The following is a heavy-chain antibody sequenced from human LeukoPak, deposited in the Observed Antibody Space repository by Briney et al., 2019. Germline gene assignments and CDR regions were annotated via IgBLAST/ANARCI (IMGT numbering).Heavy chain of an antibody. D-gene: IGHD5-24*01. CDR3: ATQAQGYNSYFDY. CDR1: GFAFNNYV. Sequence: GGSLRLSCAASGFAFNNYVMSWVRQAPGRGLEWVAVMPYGGQNERYADSVKGRFTVSRDNSKNTLFLQMNNLRPEDAAVYYCATQAQGYNSYFDYWGQGTLVTVSS. CDR2: MPYGGQNE. V-gene: IGHV3-30*03. J-gene: IGHJ4*02.